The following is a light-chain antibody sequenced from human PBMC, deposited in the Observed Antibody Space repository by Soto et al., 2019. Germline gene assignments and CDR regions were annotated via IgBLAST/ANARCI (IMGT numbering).Light chain of an antibody. CDR2: GAS. CDR1: QSVSGN. Sequence: EIVMTQSPATLSVSPGERASLSCRASQSVSGNLAWYQQKPGQAPRLLMYGASTRATGISARFSGSGSGTEFTLTISSLQSEDFAVYYCQQYTNWPPTFGQGTKVEIK. J-gene: IGKJ1*01. V-gene: IGKV3D-15*01. CDR3: QQYTNWPPT.